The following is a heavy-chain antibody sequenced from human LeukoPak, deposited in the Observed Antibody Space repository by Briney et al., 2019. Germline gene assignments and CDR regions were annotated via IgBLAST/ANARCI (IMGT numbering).Heavy chain of an antibody. V-gene: IGHV3-11*06. D-gene: IGHD3-16*01. CDR2: LSYSLIYT. J-gene: IGHJ4*02. CDR1: GFTFSDYY. CDR3: ERGKRTYGNRWPYSYDY. Sequence: PRGSLRLSCAASGFTFSDYYVRWIRQAPGKGLEWVSFLSYSLIYTNYAASVKSRFTISRDNAKTSLYLQMHSLRPEDTAVYSCERGKRTYGNRWPYSYDYWGQGTLVTVSS.